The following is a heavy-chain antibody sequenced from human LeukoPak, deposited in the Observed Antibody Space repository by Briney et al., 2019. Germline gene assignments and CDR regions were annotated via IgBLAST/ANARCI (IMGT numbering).Heavy chain of an antibody. CDR2: ISAYNGNT. J-gene: IGHJ4*02. CDR1: GYTFTSYG. V-gene: IGHV1-18*01. Sequence: SVKVSCKASGYTFTSYGISWVRQAPGQGLEWMGWISAYNGNTNYAQKLQGRVTMTTDTSTSTAYMELRSLRSDDTAVYYCARGFRDKTIFGVVIIDYYFDYWGQGTLVTVSS. CDR3: ARGFRDKTIFGVVIIDYYFDY. D-gene: IGHD3-3*01.